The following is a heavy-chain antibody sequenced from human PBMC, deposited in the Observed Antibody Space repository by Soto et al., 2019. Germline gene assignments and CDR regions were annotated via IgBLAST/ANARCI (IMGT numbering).Heavy chain of an antibody. CDR2: ISYDGSNK. V-gene: IGHV3-30*18. Sequence: GGSLRLSCAASGFTFSSYGMHWVRQAPGKGLEWVAVISYDGSNKYYADSVKGRFTISRDNSKNTLYLQMNSLRAEDTAVYYCAKNGVVTAIQGHRGKGTTVSVSS. J-gene: IGHJ6*04. CDR1: GFTFSSYG. D-gene: IGHD2-21*02. CDR3: AKNGVVTAIQGH.